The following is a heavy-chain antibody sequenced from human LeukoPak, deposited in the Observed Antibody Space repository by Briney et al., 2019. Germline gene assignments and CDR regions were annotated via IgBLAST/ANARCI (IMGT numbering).Heavy chain of an antibody. CDR2: ISSSSGYI. D-gene: IGHD3-3*01. Sequence: GGSLRLSCAASGFTFSSYSMNWVRQAPGKGLEWVSSISSSSGYIYYADSVKGRFTISRDNAKNSLYLQMNSLRAEDTAVYYCARVSPPLRFLEWLSYNWFDPWGQGTLVTVSS. V-gene: IGHV3-21*01. CDR1: GFTFSSYS. CDR3: ARVSPPLRFLEWLSYNWFDP. J-gene: IGHJ5*02.